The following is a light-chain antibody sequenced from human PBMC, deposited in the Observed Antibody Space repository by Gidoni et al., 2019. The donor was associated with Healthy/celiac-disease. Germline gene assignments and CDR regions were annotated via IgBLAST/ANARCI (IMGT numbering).Light chain of an antibody. CDR2: GAS. J-gene: IGKJ1*01. V-gene: IGKV3-20*01. CDR3: QQYGSSPRT. Sequence: LTQSPGTLSLSPGERATLSCRASQSVSSSYLAWYQQQPGQAPRLPIAGASRRATGIPDRFSGSGSGTDFTLTISRLEPEDFAVYYCQQYGSSPRTFGQGTKVEIK. CDR1: QSVSSSY.